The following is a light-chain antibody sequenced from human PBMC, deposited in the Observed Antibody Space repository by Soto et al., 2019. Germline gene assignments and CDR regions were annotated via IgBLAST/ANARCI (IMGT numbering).Light chain of an antibody. V-gene: IGKV1-5*03. CDR3: QQYNSYSPS. CDR1: QSISSW. CDR2: KAS. Sequence: DIQMTQSPSTLSASVGDRVTITCRASQSISSWLAWYQQKPGKAPKLLIYKASSLESGVPSRFSGSGSGTEFSLTISSLPRDDFATYYCQQYNSYSPSFGQGTKVEIK. J-gene: IGKJ1*01.